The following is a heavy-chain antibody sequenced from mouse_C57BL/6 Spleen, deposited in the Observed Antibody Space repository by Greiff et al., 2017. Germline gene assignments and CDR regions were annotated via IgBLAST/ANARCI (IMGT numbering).Heavy chain of an antibody. Sequence: QVQLQQSGAELVKPGASVKMSCKASGYTFTSYWITWVKQRPGQGLEWIGDIYPGSGSTNYNEKFKSKATLTVDTSSSTAYMQLSSLTSEDSAVYYCARRRTAQASWFAYWGQGTLVTVSA. CDR1: GYTFTSYW. CDR2: IYPGSGST. CDR3: ARRRTAQASWFAY. J-gene: IGHJ3*01. V-gene: IGHV1-55*01. D-gene: IGHD3-2*02.